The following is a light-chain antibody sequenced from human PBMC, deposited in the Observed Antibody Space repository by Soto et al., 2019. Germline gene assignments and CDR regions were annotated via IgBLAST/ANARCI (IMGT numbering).Light chain of an antibody. CDR1: QSVSSSY. J-gene: IGKJ1*01. CDR3: QQYGSSPRT. V-gene: IGKV3-20*01. CDR2: DAS. Sequence: EIVLTQSPGTLSLSPGERATLSCRASQSVSSSYLAWYRQKPGQAPRLLIFDASTRATGIPDRFSGSGSGTDFTLTISRLEPEDFAVYFCQQYGSSPRTFRQGTKVEIK.